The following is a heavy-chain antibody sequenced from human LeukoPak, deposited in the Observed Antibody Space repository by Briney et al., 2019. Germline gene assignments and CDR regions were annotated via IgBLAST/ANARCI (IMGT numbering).Heavy chain of an antibody. V-gene: IGHV4-4*02. Sequence: PSETLSLTCAISGGSIISSNWWSWVRQPPGKGLEWIGEIYHSGSTNYSPSLKSRVAISVDTSKNQFSLKLSSVTAADTAVYYCARARRYDSSGLDYYYMDVWGKGTTVTVSS. CDR1: GGSIISSNW. J-gene: IGHJ6*03. CDR2: IYHSGST. CDR3: ARARRYDSSGLDYYYMDV. D-gene: IGHD3-22*01.